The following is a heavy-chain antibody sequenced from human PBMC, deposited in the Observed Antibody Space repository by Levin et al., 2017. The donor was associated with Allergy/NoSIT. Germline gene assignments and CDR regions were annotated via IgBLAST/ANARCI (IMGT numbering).Heavy chain of an antibody. J-gene: IGHJ6*03. Sequence: PGGSLRLSCAASGFTFDDYGMSWVRQAPGKGLEWVSGINWSGGSTGYADSVKGRFTISRDNAKNSLNLQMNSLRAEDTALYYCARSSPFCYGSGTQPCFMDVWGKGTTVTVSS. D-gene: IGHD3-10*01. CDR3: ARSSPFCYGSGTQPCFMDV. CDR2: INWSGGST. CDR1: GFTFDDYG. V-gene: IGHV3-20*04.